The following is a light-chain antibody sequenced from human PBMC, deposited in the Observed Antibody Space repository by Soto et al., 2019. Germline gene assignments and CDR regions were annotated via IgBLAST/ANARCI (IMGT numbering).Light chain of an antibody. Sequence: DIQMTQSPSTLSASVGDRVTITCRASQSISRWLALYQQKPGKAPKLLIHDATSLESEVPSRFSGSGSGTEFTLTISSLQPDDFATYYCQQYSSYWTIAQGTKVDIK. CDR1: QSISRW. V-gene: IGKV1-5*01. CDR3: QQYSSYWT. J-gene: IGKJ1*01. CDR2: DAT.